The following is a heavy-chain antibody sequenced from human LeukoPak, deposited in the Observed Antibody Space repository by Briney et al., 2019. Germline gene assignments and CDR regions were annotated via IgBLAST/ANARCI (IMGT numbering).Heavy chain of an antibody. V-gene: IGHV3-23*01. CDR1: GFTFSSYA. J-gene: IGHJ4*02. D-gene: IGHD2-15*01. CDR2: ISGSGGST. CDR3: AKVIVVVVAGAFDY. Sequence: GGSLRLSCAASGFTFSSYAMSWVRQAPGRGLEWVSAISGSGGSTYYADSVKGRFTISRDNSKNTLYLQMNSLRAEDTAVYYCAKVIVVVVAGAFDYWGQGTLVTVSS.